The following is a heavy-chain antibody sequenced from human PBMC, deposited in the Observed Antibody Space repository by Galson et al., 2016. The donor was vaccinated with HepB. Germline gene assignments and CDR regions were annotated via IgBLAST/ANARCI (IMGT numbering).Heavy chain of an antibody. Sequence: SLRLSCAASGFTFSSYTMNWVRQAPGQGLEWVSTISGSGHSTYHADSVKGRFTISRDNSKKTLYLQMNSLRAEDTAVCYCSKGPFESAYYSYMDVWGKGTTVTVSS. V-gene: IGHV3-23*01. CDR2: ISGSGHST. D-gene: IGHD3-9*01. CDR1: GFTFSSYT. CDR3: SKGPFESAYYSYMDV. J-gene: IGHJ6*03.